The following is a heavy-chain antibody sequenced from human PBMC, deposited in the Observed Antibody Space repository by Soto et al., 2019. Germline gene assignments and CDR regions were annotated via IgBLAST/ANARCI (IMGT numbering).Heavy chain of an antibody. CDR2: ITGSGGDT. Sequence: EVQLLESGGGLVQPGGSLRLSCADAAFTFSTYAMSWVRQAPGKGLEWVSSITGSGGDTKYGDSVKGRFTISRDNSKSTLYLQMNGLRGEDTAVYYCARDLWFGFYFDFWGQGALVTVSS. CDR1: AFTFSTYA. CDR3: ARDLWFGFYFDF. D-gene: IGHD2-21*01. V-gene: IGHV3-23*01. J-gene: IGHJ4*02.